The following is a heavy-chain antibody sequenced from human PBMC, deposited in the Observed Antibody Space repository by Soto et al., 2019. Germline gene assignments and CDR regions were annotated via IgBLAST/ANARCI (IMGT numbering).Heavy chain of an antibody. D-gene: IGHD1-1*01. CDR3: AREYTRGYYYYYGMDA. CDR1: GFTFSSYE. Sequence: GGSLRLACASSGFTFSSYEMNWVRQAPGKGLEWVSYISSSGSTIYYADSVKGRFTISRDNAKNSLYLQMNNLRAEDTAVYYCAREYTRGYYYYYGMDAWGQGTTVTVSS. CDR2: ISSSGSTI. V-gene: IGHV3-48*03. J-gene: IGHJ6*02.